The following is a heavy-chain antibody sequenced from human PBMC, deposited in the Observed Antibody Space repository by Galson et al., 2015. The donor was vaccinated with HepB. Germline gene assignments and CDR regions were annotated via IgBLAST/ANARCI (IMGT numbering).Heavy chain of an antibody. Sequence: SLRLSCAASGFTFSDYYMSWIRQAPGKGLEWVSYISSSSSYTNYADSVKGRFTISRDNAKNSLYLQMNSLRAEDTAVYYCARDAPLSGEDNWFDPWGQGTLVTVSS. J-gene: IGHJ5*02. CDR1: GFTFSDYY. D-gene: IGHD1-1*01. V-gene: IGHV3-11*06. CDR3: ARDAPLSGEDNWFDP. CDR2: ISSSSSYT.